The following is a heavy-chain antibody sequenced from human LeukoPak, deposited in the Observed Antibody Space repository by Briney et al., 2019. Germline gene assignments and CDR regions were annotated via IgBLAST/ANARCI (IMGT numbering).Heavy chain of an antibody. D-gene: IGHD5-18*01. CDR1: GYTFTGYY. Sequence: ASVKVSCKASGYTFTGYYMHWVRQAPGQGLEWMGWINPNSGGTNYAQKFQGRVTMTRNTSISTAYMELSSLRSEDTAVYYCARGPGLNTAMGNWGQGTLVTVSS. CDR2: INPNSGGT. J-gene: IGHJ4*02. V-gene: IGHV1-2*02. CDR3: ARGPGLNTAMGN.